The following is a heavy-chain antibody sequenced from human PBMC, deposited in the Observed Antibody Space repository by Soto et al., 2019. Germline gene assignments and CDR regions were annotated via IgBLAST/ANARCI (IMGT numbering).Heavy chain of an antibody. J-gene: IGHJ4*02. V-gene: IGHV3-21*01. D-gene: IGHD3-3*01. CDR3: ARDPLPSRDNTIIGVVIIHYFDY. Sequence: GGSLRLSCAASGFTFSSYSMNWVRQAPGKGLEWVSSISSSSSYIYYADSVKGRSTISRDNAKNSLYLQMSSLRAEDTAVYYCARDPLPSRDNTIIGVVIIHYFDYWGKGTLVTVSS. CDR1: GFTFSSYS. CDR2: ISSSSSYI.